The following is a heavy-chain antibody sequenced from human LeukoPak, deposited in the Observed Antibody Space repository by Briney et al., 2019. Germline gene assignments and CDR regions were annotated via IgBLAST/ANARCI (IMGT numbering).Heavy chain of an antibody. D-gene: IGHD2-2*01. J-gene: IGHJ4*02. CDR1: GFTLTSYG. CDR2: INGDGGAT. V-gene: IGHV3-23*01. Sequence: GGSLRLSCAASGFTLTSYGMSWVRQAPGKGPEWVSAINGDGGATYYADSVKGRFTISRDNAKNSLYLQMNSLRAEDTAVYYCARSLIVVVPAAFDYWGQGTLVTVSS. CDR3: ARSLIVVVPAAFDY.